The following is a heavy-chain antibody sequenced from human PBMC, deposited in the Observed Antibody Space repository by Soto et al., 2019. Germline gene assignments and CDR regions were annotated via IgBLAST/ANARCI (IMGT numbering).Heavy chain of an antibody. CDR1: GGTFSSYT. D-gene: IGHD4-17*01. V-gene: IGHV1-69*02. CDR2: IIPILGIA. J-gene: IGHJ6*03. Sequence: SVKVSCKASGGTFSSYTISWVRQAPGQGLEWMGRIIPILGIANYAQKFQGRVTITADKSTSTAYMELSSLRSEDTAVYYCARGRTYDYGDYIVRYMDVWGKGTTGTVSS. CDR3: ARGRTYDYGDYIVRYMDV.